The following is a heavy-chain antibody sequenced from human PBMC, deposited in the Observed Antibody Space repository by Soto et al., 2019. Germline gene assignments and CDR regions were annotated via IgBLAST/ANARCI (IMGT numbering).Heavy chain of an antibody. CDR2: INSDGSIT. D-gene: IGHD6-6*01. J-gene: IGHJ6*02. Sequence: EVQLVESGGGLVQPGGSLRLSCAASGFTFSSSWMHWVRQAPGKGLVWVSRINSDGSITNYAHSVKGRFTISRDNAKNTLYLQMNSLRAEDTAVYYCARSRYSSSSKGVWGQGTTVTVSS. V-gene: IGHV3-74*01. CDR3: ARSRYSSSSKGV. CDR1: GFTFSSSW.